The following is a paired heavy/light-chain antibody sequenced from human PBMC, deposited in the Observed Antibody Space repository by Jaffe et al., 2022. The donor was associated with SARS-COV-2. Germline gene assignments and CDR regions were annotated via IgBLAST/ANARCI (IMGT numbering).Light chain of an antibody. Sequence: SYVATQPPSVSVAPGQTARITCTGNNIGSKIAHWYQQKPGQAPVLVVYDDSDRPSGIPERISGSNSRNTATLTISRVEAGDEADYYCQVWDSTSDHVVFGGGTKLTVL. J-gene: IGLJ2*01. V-gene: IGLV3-21*02. CDR2: DDS. CDR1: NIGSKI. CDR3: QVWDSTSDHVV.
Heavy chain of an antibody. V-gene: IGHV3-23*01. Sequence: EVQVLESGGGLVQPGGSLRLSCAASGFTFSSYAMNWVRQAPGKGLEWVSSISGSGGSTYYIDSVKGRFTISRDNSKNTLYLQMNSLRAEDAAVYYCAKGETVVADFYFYAMDVWGQGTTVTVSS. CDR3: AKGETVVADFYFYAMDV. D-gene: IGHD2-21*01. J-gene: IGHJ6*02. CDR2: ISGSGGST. CDR1: GFTFSSYA.